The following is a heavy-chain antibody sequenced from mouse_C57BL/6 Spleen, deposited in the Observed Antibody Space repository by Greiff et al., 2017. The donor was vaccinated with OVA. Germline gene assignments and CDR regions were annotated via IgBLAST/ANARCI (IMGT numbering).Heavy chain of an antibody. CDR1: GFTFSDAW. D-gene: IGHD1-1*01. V-gene: IGHV6-6*01. CDR3: TRGYYGSSTRYFDV. J-gene: IGHJ1*03. CDR2: IRNKANNHAT. Sequence: EVQGVESGGGLVQPGGSMKLSCAASGFTFSDAWMDWVRQSPEKGLEWVAEIRNKANNHATYYAESVKGRFTISRDDSKSSVYLQMNSLRAEDTGIYYSTRGYYGSSTRYFDVWGTGTTVTVSS.